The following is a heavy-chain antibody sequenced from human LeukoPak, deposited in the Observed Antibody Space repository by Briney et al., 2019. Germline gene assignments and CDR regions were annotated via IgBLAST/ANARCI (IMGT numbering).Heavy chain of an antibody. Sequence: PGGSLRLSCAASRFTFSSYTMHWVRQAPGKGLEWVAVISFDGSNKYYADSVKGRFTISRDNSKNTVYLQMNSLRAEDTAVYYCARAATVGQNWFDPWGQGTLVTVSS. CDR3: ARAATVGQNWFDP. CDR1: RFTFSSYT. CDR2: ISFDGSNK. J-gene: IGHJ5*02. V-gene: IGHV3-30-3*01. D-gene: IGHD4-11*01.